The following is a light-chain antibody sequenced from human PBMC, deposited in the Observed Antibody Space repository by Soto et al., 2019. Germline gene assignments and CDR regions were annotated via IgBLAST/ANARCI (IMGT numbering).Light chain of an antibody. V-gene: IGKV3-15*01. CDR3: QQYNAWPLT. Sequence: EIVMTQSPATLSVSPGEIVTLSCRASQCVNSNLAWYQQQPGQTPKLLIYVASTRASGIPARFSGSGSGTEFTLTISSLQSEDFAIYYCQQYNAWPLTFGGGTKVEFK. CDR1: QCVNSN. CDR2: VAS. J-gene: IGKJ4*01.